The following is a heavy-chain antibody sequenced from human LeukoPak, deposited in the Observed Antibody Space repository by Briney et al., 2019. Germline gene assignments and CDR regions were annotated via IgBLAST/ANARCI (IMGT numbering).Heavy chain of an antibody. CDR2: IYHSGST. D-gene: IGHD2-2*01. Sequence: SETLSLTCTVSGGSVSSGRYYWSWIRQPPGKGLEWIGYIYHSGSTYYNPSLKSRVTISVDTSKNQFSLHLNSVTPEDTAVYYCARRLTQYDCFDPWGQGILVTVSS. CDR3: ARRLTQYDCFDP. V-gene: IGHV4-61*01. CDR1: GGSVSSGRYY. J-gene: IGHJ5*02.